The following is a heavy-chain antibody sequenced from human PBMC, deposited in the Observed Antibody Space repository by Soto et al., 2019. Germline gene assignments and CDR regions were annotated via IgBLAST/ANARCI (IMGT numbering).Heavy chain of an antibody. CDR1: GGSFSGYY. Sequence: QVQLQQWGAGLLKPSETLSLTCAVYGGSFSGYYWSWIRQPPGKGLEWIEEINHSGSTNYNPSLKSRVTISVDTSKNQFSLKLSSVTAADTAVYYCARDTATFLRYFVYWGQGTLVTVSS. CDR3: ARDTATFLRYFVY. J-gene: IGHJ4*02. V-gene: IGHV4-34*01. CDR2: INHSGST. D-gene: IGHD3-9*01.